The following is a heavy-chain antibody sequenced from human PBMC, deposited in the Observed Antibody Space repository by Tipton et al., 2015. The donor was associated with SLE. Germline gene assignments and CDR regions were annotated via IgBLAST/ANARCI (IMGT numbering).Heavy chain of an antibody. CDR2: IYYSGNT. D-gene: IGHD3-3*02. J-gene: IGHJ3*02. V-gene: IGHV4-39*07. CDR3: ARPYGQQQFWNAFDI. CDR1: GGSISSSSYF. Sequence: TLSLTCTVSGGSISSSSYFWGCFRQPPGKCLEWLGSIYYSGNTYYNPSLKSRVTISVDTSKNQFSLKLSSVTAADTAVYYCARPYGQQQFWNAFDIWGQGARVSVPS.